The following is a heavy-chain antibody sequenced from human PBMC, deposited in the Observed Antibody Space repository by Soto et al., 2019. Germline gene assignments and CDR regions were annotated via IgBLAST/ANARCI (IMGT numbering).Heavy chain of an antibody. D-gene: IGHD6-13*01. CDR2: ISAYNGNT. CDR1: GYTFTSYG. V-gene: IGHV1-18*01. J-gene: IGHJ6*02. Sequence: ASVKVSCKASGYTFTSYGISWVRQAPGQGLEWMGWISAYNGNTNYAQKLQGRVTMTTDTSTSTAYMELRSLRSEDTAVYYCASSGLPDSSSWHRDYYGMDVWGQGTTVTAP. CDR3: ASSGLPDSSSWHRDYYGMDV.